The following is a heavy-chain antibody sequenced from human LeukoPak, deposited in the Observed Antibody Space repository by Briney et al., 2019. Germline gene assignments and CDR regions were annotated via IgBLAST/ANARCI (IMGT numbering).Heavy chain of an antibody. J-gene: IGHJ4*02. CDR2: ISDSGGNI. V-gene: IGHV3-23*01. CDR3: AKRGVVIRVILVGFHKEAYYFES. Sequence: GGSLRLSCAVSGITLSNYGMSWVRQAPGKGLEWVASISDSGGNIKYADSVKGRFTISRDNPKNTLYLQMNSLRAEDTAVYFCAKRGVVIRVILVGFHKEAYYFESWGQGALVTVSS. D-gene: IGHD3/OR15-3a*01. CDR1: GITLSNYG.